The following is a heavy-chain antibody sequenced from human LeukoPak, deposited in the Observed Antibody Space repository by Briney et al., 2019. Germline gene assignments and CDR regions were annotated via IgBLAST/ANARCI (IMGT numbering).Heavy chain of an antibody. V-gene: IGHV3-53*01. D-gene: IGHD6-19*01. Sequence: PGGSLRLSCVASAFSDKSNMSWVRQAPGKGLEWVAVSYSGGSTYYEDSVKGRFTVSSDVSKNTLYLQMSSLRADDTAVYYCAKDPAVAGTSYFAYWGQGTLVTDSS. CDR1: AFSDKSN. J-gene: IGHJ4*02. CDR2: SYSGGST. CDR3: AKDPAVAGTSYFAY.